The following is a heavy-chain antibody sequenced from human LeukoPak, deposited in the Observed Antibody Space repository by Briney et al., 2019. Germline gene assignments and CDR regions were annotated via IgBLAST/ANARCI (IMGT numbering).Heavy chain of an antibody. V-gene: IGHV3-7*01. CDR3: ARDTRSLIDY. D-gene: IGHD1-26*01. J-gene: IGHJ4*02. Sequence: GGSLRLSCAASGFTFTTYWMTWVRQAPGKGLEWVANIKQDGSETYYVDSVKGRFTISRDNAKNSLYLHTNSLRADDTAVYYCARDTRSLIDYWGQGTLVTVSS. CDR1: GFTFTTYW. CDR2: IKQDGSET.